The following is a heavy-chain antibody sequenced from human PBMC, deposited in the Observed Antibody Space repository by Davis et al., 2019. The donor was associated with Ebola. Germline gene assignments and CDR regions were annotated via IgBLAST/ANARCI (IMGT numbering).Heavy chain of an antibody. J-gene: IGHJ4*02. CDR1: GFTFSSYA. Sequence: GESLKISCAASGFTFSSYAMSWVRQAPGKGLEWVSAISGSGDSTYYADSVKGRFTISRDNSKNTLYLQMNSLRAEDTAVYYCAKGGTVAGLNYFYYWGQGTLVTVSS. CDR3: AKGGTVAGLNYFYY. D-gene: IGHD6-19*01. CDR2: ISGSGDST. V-gene: IGHV3-23*01.